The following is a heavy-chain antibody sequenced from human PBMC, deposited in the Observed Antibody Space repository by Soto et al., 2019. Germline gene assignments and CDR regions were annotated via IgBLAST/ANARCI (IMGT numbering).Heavy chain of an antibody. J-gene: IGHJ6*03. Sequence: SETLSLTCTVSGGSISISSYYWGWIRQPPGKGLEWIGSIYYSGSTYYNPSLKSRVTISVDTSKNQFSLKLSSVTAADTAVYYCAREKDILTGLSPLYMDVWGKGTTVTVSS. CDR3: AREKDILTGLSPLYMDV. CDR1: GGSISISSYY. CDR2: IYYSGST. V-gene: IGHV4-39*02. D-gene: IGHD3-9*01.